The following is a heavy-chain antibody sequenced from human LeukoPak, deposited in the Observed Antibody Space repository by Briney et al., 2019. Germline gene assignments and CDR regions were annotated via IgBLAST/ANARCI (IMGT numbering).Heavy chain of an antibody. J-gene: IGHJ6*02. Sequence: GASVKVSCTASGYTFTSYDINWVRQATGQGLEWMGWMNPNSGNTGYAQKFQGRVTMTRNTSISTAYMELSSLRSEDTAVYYCARDYTLRYFDWLYTGTNYYGMDVWGQGTTVTVSS. CDR2: MNPNSGNT. CDR1: GYTFTSYD. CDR3: ARDYTLRYFDWLYTGTNYYGMDV. D-gene: IGHD3-9*01. V-gene: IGHV1-8*01.